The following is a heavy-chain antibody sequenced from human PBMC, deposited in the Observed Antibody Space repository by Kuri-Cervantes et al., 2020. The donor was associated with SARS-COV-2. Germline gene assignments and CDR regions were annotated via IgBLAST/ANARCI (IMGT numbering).Heavy chain of an antibody. CDR1: GYTFTSYA. Sequence: ASVKVSCKASGYTFTSYAMHWVRQAPGQRLEWMGWINAGNGNTKYSQNFQGRVTMTTDTSTSTAFMEVRSLSSDDTAVYYCARVRVYCRGGSCNREDFQIWGQGTLVTVSS. J-gene: IGHJ1*01. D-gene: IGHD2-15*01. CDR2: INAGNGNT. CDR3: ARVRVYCRGGSCNREDFQI. V-gene: IGHV1-3*01.